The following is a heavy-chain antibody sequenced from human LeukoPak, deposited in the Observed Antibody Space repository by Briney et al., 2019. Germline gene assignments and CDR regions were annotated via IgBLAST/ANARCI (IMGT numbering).Heavy chain of an antibody. CDR1: GGSISSYC. V-gene: IGHV4-59*01. CDR2: IYYSGST. CDR3: ARLFSSSGWYRAFDI. D-gene: IGHD6-19*01. J-gene: IGHJ3*02. Sequence: SETLSLTCTVSGGSISSYCWSWIRQPPGKGLEWIGYIYYSGSTNYNPSLKSRVTISVDTSKNQFSLKLSSVTAADTAVYYCARLFSSSGWYRAFDIWGQGTMVTVSS.